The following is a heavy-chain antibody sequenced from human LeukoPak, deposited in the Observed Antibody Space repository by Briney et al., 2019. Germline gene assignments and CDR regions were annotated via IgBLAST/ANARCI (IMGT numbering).Heavy chain of an antibody. Sequence: GGSLRLSCVVSGFPLTGNYMSWIRQAPGKGLEWVAYISSGSYSKYYADSVRGRFTISRDNTNNSLYLGMSNLRVNDTAFYYCARGKRTFDPWGQGTLVSVSS. V-gene: IGHV3-11*01. CDR3: ARGKRTFDP. J-gene: IGHJ5*02. CDR2: ISSGSYSK. CDR1: GFPLTGNY.